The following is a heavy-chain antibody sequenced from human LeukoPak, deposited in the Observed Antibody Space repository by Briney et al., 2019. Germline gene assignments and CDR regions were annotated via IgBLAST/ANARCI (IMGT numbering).Heavy chain of an antibody. Sequence: SETLSLTCSVSGASISGGTYYWGWIRQPPGKGLEWIGSIYHTGSTYDHPSLKSRVTISVDTSKNQFSLKLSSVAAADTAVYYCARRGGSGRAFDYWGQGNLVTVSS. CDR1: GASISGGTYY. J-gene: IGHJ4*02. CDR2: IYHTGST. V-gene: IGHV4-39*01. D-gene: IGHD1-26*01. CDR3: ARRGGSGRAFDY.